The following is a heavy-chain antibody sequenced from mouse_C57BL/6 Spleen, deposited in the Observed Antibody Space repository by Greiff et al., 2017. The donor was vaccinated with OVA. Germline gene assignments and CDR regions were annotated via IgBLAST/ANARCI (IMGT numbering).Heavy chain of an antibody. Sequence: DVMLVESGGGLVKPGGSLKLSCAASGFTFSSYTMSWVRQTPEKRLEWVATISGGGGNTYYPDSVKGRFTISRDNAKNTLYLQMSSLRSEDTALYYCARPLYYDVGDYYAMDYWGQGTSVTVSS. J-gene: IGHJ4*01. CDR3: ARPLYYDVGDYYAMDY. CDR2: ISGGGGNT. D-gene: IGHD2-4*01. V-gene: IGHV5-9*01. CDR1: GFTFSSYT.